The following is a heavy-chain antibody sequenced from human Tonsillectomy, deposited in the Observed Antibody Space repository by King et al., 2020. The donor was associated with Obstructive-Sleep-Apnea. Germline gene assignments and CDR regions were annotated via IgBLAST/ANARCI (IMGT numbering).Heavy chain of an antibody. V-gene: IGHV3-73*01. J-gene: IGHJ4*02. Sequence: VQLVESGGGLVQPGGSLKLSCAASGFTFSGSAMHWVRQASGTRWEWVVRIRSKANSYATAYAASVKGRFTISRDDSKNTAYLQMNSLKTEDTAVYYCTRLGSFEDYWGQGTLVTVSS. CDR3: TRLGSFEDY. D-gene: IGHD3-10*01. CDR1: GFTFSGSA. CDR2: IRSKANSYAT.